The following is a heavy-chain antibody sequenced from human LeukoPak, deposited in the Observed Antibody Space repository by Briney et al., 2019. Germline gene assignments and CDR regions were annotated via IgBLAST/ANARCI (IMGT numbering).Heavy chain of an antibody. Sequence: SETLSLTCTVSGGSISSYYWSWIRQPPGKGLEWIGYVYYSGSTNYNPSLKSRVTISVDTSKNQFSLKLSSVTAADTAVYYCARDTRGYYGMDVWGKGTTVTVSS. CDR2: VYYSGST. CDR3: ARDTRGYYGMDV. CDR1: GGSISSYY. J-gene: IGHJ6*04. V-gene: IGHV4-59*12. D-gene: IGHD1-1*01.